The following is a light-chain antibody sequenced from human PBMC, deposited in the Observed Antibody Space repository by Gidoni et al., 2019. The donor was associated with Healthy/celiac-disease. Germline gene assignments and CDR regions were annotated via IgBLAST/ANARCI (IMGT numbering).Light chain of an antibody. CDR2: AAS. CDR1: QSISSY. Sequence: RVTITCRASQSISSYLNWYQQKPGKAPKLLIYAASSLQSGVPSRFSGSGSGTDFTLIISSLQPEDFATYYCQQSYSTPYTFXQXTKLEIK. V-gene: IGKV1-39*01. CDR3: QQSYSTPYT. J-gene: IGKJ2*01.